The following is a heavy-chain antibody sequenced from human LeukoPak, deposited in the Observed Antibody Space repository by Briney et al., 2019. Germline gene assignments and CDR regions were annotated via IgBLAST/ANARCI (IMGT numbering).Heavy chain of an antibody. CDR1: GFTFTNYG. CDR2: IRYDGNRN. D-gene: IGHD1-26*01. Sequence: GGSLRLSCVASGFTFTNYGLHWVRQAPGKGLEWVAFIRYDGNRNFYADSVKGRFTISRDNSKNTVFLQMNSLRVEDTAVYYCAKDSRSGSYPYWGQGTLVTVSS. V-gene: IGHV3-30*02. J-gene: IGHJ4*02. CDR3: AKDSRSGSYPY.